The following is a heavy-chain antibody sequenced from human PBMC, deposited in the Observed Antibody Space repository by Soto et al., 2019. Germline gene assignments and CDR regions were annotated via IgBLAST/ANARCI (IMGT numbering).Heavy chain of an antibody. J-gene: IGHJ4*02. Sequence: QVQLVESGGGLVKPGGSLRLSCAASGFTFSDYYMSWIRQAPGKGLEWVSYISNSGRTLYYADSMKGRFTISRENARNSLFLQMNSLRSDDTAVYYCARDLVAVSGGVYSSSSGGYFFDFWGQGTLVTVSS. CDR1: GFTFSDYY. CDR3: ARDLVAVSGGVYSSSSGGYFFDF. CDR2: ISNSGRTL. D-gene: IGHD6-6*01. V-gene: IGHV3-11*01.